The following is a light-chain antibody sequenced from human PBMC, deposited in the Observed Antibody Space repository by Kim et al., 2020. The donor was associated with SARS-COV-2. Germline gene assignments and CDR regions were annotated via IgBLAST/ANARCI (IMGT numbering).Light chain of an antibody. CDR1: NIGSKN. V-gene: IGLV3-9*01. CDR2: RDS. CDR3: QVWDSSTGV. Sequence: SVALGQTAVISCGGNNIGSKNVHWYRQKPGQAPVLVIYRDSNRPSGIPERFSGSNSGNTATLTISRAQAGDEADYYCQVWDSSTGVFGGGTQLTVL. J-gene: IGLJ3*02.